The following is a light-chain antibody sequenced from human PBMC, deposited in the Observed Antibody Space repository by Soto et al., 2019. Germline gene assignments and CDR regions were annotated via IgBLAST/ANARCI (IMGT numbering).Light chain of an antibody. CDR2: GAF. V-gene: IGKV3-15*01. Sequence: EIVLTQSPATLSLSPGERATLSCRASQSVSSNLAWYQQKPGQAPRLLIYGAFFRATGIPARFSGSGSGTEFTLTISSLQSEDFAVYYCQQYKNWPRTFGQGTKVDIK. CDR3: QQYKNWPRT. CDR1: QSVSSN. J-gene: IGKJ1*01.